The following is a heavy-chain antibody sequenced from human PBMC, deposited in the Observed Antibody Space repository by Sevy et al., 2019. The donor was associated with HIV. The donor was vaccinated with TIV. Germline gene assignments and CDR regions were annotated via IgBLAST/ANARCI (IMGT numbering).Heavy chain of an antibody. CDR2: ISYDGSNK. CDR1: GFTFSSYG. Sequence: GGSLRLSCAASGFTFSSYGMHWVRQAPGKGLEWVAVISYDGSNKYYADSVKGRFTISRDNSKNKLYLQMNSLRAEDTAVYYCAKENRGAYSSSWYDYWGQGTLVTVSS. CDR3: AKENRGAYSSSWYDY. J-gene: IGHJ4*02. D-gene: IGHD6-13*01. V-gene: IGHV3-30*18.